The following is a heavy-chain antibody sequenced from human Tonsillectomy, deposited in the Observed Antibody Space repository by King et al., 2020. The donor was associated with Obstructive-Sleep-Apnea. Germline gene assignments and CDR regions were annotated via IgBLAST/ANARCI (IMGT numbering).Heavy chain of an antibody. D-gene: IGHD6-13*01. J-gene: IGHJ4*02. V-gene: IGHV3-21*01. CDR1: GFTFSSCT. CDR2: ISSGSSYI. Sequence: QLVQSGGGLVKPGGSLRLSCAASGFTFSSCTMNWVRQAPGKGLEWVSSISSGSSYIYYADSVKGRFTISRDNANNSLYLQMNSLRAEDTAVYYCARDLRIPAAPGGKKFDSWGQGTLVTVSA. CDR3: ARDLRIPAAPGGKKFDS.